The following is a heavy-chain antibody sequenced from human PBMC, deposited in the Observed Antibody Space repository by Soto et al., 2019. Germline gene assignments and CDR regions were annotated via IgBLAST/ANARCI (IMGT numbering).Heavy chain of an antibody. J-gene: IGHJ6*02. V-gene: IGHV3-53*01. Sequence: GGSLRLSCAASGFTVSSNYMSWVRQAPGKGLEWVSVIYSGGSTYYADSVKGRFTISRDNSKNTLYLQMNSLRAEDTAVYYCARAVRGSYYYYGMDVWGQGTTVTVSS. CDR1: GFTVSSNY. CDR2: IYSGGST. CDR3: ARAVRGSYYYYGMDV.